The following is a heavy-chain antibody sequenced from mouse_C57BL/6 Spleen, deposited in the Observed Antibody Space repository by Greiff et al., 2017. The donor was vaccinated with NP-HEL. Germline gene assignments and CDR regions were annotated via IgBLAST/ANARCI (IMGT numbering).Heavy chain of an antibody. CDR3: ASGGYGHYFDY. CDR1: GYTFTDYY. Sequence: VQLQQSGPELVKPGASVKISCKASGYTFTDYYMNWVKQSHGKSLEWIGDINPNNGGTSYNQKFKGKATLTVDKSSSTAYMELRSLTSEDSAVYYCASGGYGHYFDYWGQGTTLTVSS. CDR2: INPNNGGT. V-gene: IGHV1-26*01. D-gene: IGHD1-2*01. J-gene: IGHJ2*01.